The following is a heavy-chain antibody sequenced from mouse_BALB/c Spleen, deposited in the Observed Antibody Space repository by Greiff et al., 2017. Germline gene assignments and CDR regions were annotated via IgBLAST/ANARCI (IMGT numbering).Heavy chain of an antibody. Sequence: EVMLVESGGGLVKPGGSLKLSCAASGFAFSSYDMSWVRQTPEKRLEWVAYISSGGGSTYYPDSVKGRFTISRDNAKNTLYLQMSSLKSEDTAMYYCARGGTPSAYWGQGTLVTVSA. CDR1: GFAFSSYD. CDR3: ARGGTPSAY. J-gene: IGHJ3*01. V-gene: IGHV5-12-1*01. CDR2: ISSGGGST. D-gene: IGHD3-3*01.